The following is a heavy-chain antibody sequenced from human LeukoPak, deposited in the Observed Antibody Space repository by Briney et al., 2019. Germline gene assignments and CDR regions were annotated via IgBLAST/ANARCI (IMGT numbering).Heavy chain of an antibody. CDR1: GGSSSSSSHY. CDR3: ARRGASSSEEY. Sequence: SETLSLTCTVAGGSSSSSSHYWGWIRQPPGKGLEWIGSIYYSGSTYYNPSLESRVTISVDTSKNQFSLKVSSVTAADTAVYYCARRGASSSEEYWGQGTLVTVSS. CDR2: IYYSGST. D-gene: IGHD6-6*01. V-gene: IGHV4-39*01. J-gene: IGHJ4*02.